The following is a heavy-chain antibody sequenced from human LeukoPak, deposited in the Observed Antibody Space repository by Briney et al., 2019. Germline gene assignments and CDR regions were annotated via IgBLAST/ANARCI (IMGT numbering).Heavy chain of an antibody. J-gene: IGHJ3*02. CDR3: ASSYYGSGSYNAFDI. D-gene: IGHD3-10*01. Sequence: GASVKVSCKASGYTFTSYGISWVRQAPGQGLEWMGWISAYNGNTNYAQKLQGRVTMTTDTSTSTAYMELRSLRPDDTAVYYCASSYYGSGSYNAFDIWGQGTMVTVSS. CDR2: ISAYNGNT. CDR1: GYTFTSYG. V-gene: IGHV1-18*01.